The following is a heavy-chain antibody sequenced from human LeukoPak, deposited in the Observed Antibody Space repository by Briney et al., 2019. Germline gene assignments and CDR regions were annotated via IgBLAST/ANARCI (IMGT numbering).Heavy chain of an antibody. CDR3: AAEVGDYVDY. J-gene: IGHJ4*02. V-gene: IGHV4-61*01. D-gene: IGHD1-26*01. CDR2: IYYSGST. CDR1: GGSISSSSYY. Sequence: PSETLSLTCTVSGGSISSSSYYWSWIRQPPGKGLEWIGYIYYSGSTNYNPSLKSRVTISVDTSKNQFSLKLSSVTAADTAVYYCAAEVGDYVDYWGQGTLVTVSS.